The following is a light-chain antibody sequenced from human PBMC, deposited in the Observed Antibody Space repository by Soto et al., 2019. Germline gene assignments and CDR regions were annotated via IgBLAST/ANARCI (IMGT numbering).Light chain of an antibody. CDR1: QSLVFSDGNIY. CDR3: MQGTRGLWT. Sequence: DVVLTQSPLSLPVALGQPASISCRSSQSLVFSDGNIYLNWFQQRPGQSPRRLIYKVSNRDSGGRDRFRGGGSGTDFTRRIGRVEAGGVGVYDGMQGTRGLWTFGQGTKVEI. J-gene: IGKJ1*01. V-gene: IGKV2-30*01. CDR2: KVS.